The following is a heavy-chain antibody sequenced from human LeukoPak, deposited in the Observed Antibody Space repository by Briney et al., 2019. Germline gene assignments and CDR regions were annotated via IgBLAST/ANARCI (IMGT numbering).Heavy chain of an antibody. CDR2: ISSSGSTI. J-gene: IGHJ5*02. CDR1: GFTFSSYE. Sequence: GGSLRLSCAASGFTFSSYEINWVRQAPGKGLEWVSYISSSGSTIYYADSVKGRFTISRDNANNSLYLQMNSLRAEDTAVYYCAREGLLWFGELLTFDPWGQGTLVTVSS. V-gene: IGHV3-48*03. CDR3: AREGLLWFGELLTFDP. D-gene: IGHD3-10*01.